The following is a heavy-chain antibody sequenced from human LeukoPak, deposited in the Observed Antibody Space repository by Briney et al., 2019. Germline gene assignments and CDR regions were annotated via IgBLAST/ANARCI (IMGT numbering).Heavy chain of an antibody. CDR1: GFTFSSYW. CDR3: ARGQDGDYEID. CDR2: IKQDGSEK. Sequence: GGSLRLSCAASGFTFSSYWMSWVRQAPGTGLEWVANIKQDGSEKYYVDSVKGRFTISRDNAKNSLYLQMNSLRAEDTAVYYCARGQDGDYEIDWGQGTLVTVSS. D-gene: IGHD4-17*01. V-gene: IGHV3-7*01. J-gene: IGHJ4*02.